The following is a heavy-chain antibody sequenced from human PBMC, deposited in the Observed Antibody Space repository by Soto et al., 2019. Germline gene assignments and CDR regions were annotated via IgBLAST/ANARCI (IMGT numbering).Heavy chain of an antibody. CDR2: IYYSGST. J-gene: IGHJ4*02. V-gene: IGHV4-39*01. D-gene: IGHD3-16*01. CDR1: GGSISSSSYY. CDR3: ARRLNIHFDY. Sequence: SETLSLTCTVSGGSISSSSYYWGWIRQPPGKGLEWIGSIYYSGSTYYNPSLKSRVTISVDTSKNQFSLKLSSVTAADTAVYYCARRLNIHFDYWGQGTLVTVSS.